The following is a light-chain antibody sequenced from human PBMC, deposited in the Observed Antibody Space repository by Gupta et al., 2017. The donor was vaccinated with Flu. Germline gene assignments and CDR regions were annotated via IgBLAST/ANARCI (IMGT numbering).Light chain of an antibody. Sequence: EIVLTQSPDFQSVTPKEKVTLTCRASQNIGGALHWYQQKPDQSPTVLIRYATQSFSGVPSRFSGSGSGTDFTLTINSLEPEDAATYYWQQSSDLPWTFGQGTKVEIK. CDR2: YAT. CDR1: QNIGGA. J-gene: IGKJ1*01. V-gene: IGKV6-21*01. CDR3: QQSSDLPWT.